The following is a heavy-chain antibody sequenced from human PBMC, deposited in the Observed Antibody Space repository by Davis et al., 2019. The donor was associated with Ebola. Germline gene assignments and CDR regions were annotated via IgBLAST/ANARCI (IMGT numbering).Heavy chain of an antibody. CDR1: GFTFSSYG. J-gene: IGHJ6*02. V-gene: IGHV3-21*01. Sequence: PGGSLRLSCAASGFTFSSYGMSWVRQAPGKGLEWVSSISSSSSYIYYADSVKGRFTISRDNAKNSLYLQMNSLRAEDTAVYYCARGDSYYGMDVWGQGTTVTVSS. D-gene: IGHD3-22*01. CDR2: ISSSSSYI. CDR3: ARGDSYYGMDV.